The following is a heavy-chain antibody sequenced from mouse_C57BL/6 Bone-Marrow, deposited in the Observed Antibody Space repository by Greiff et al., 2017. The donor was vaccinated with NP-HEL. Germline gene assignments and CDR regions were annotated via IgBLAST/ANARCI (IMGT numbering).Heavy chain of an antibody. CDR2: ISSGGDYI. CDR3: TREEGSSYFDY. Sequence: EVKLVESGEGLVKPGGSLKLSCAASGFTFSSYAMSWVRQTPEKRLEWVAYISSGGDYIYYADTVKGRFTISRDNARNTLYLQMSSLKSEDTAMYYCTREEGSSYFDYWGQGTTLTVSS. CDR1: GFTFSSYA. D-gene: IGHD1-1*01. V-gene: IGHV5-9-1*02. J-gene: IGHJ2*01.